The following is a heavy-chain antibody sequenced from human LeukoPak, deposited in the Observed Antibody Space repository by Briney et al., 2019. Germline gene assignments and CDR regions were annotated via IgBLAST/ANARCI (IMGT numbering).Heavy chain of an antibody. V-gene: IGHV4-31*03. CDR1: GGSISSGGYY. Sequence: SGTLSLTCTVSGGSISSGGYYWSWIRQHPGKGLEWIGYIYYSGSTYYNPSLESRVAISADMSKNQFSLKLTSVTGADTAVYYCAGERGEEYSSGWYKRNYFDNWGQGIRVTVSS. CDR3: AGERGEEYSSGWYKRNYFDN. J-gene: IGHJ4*02. D-gene: IGHD6-19*01. CDR2: IYYSGST.